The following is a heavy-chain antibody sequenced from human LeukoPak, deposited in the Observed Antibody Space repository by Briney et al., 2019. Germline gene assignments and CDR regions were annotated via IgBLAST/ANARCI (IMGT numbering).Heavy chain of an antibody. CDR2: ISTSSIYI. V-gene: IGHV3-21*01. J-gene: IGHJ4*02. CDR1: GFTFSSYS. CDR3: ARDNYGSGSYSWSKRLDY. Sequence: PGGSLRLSCAASGFTFSSYSMNWVRQAPGKGLEWVSCISTSSIYIYYADSVKGRFTISRDNAKKSLYLQMNSLRAEDTAVYYCARDNYGSGSYSWSKRLDYWGQGTLVTVSS. D-gene: IGHD3-10*01.